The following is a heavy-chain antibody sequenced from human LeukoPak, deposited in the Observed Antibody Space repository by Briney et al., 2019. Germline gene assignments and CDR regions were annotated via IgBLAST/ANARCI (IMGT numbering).Heavy chain of an antibody. V-gene: IGHV4-4*07. CDR1: GGSISSYY. Sequence: SETLSLTCSVSGGSISSYYWSWIRQPAGKGLEWIGRIYSSGTITYNPSLQSRVTMSVDTSKNEFSLKMSSVTAADTAVYYCARLNGVDYWGQGTLVTVSS. D-gene: IGHD3-10*01. CDR3: ARLNGVDY. CDR2: IYSSGTI. J-gene: IGHJ4*02.